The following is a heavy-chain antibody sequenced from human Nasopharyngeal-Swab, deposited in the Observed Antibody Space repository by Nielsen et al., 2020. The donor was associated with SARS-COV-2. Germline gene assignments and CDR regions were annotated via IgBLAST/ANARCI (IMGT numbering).Heavy chain of an antibody. J-gene: IGHJ4*02. Sequence: GESLKISCAASGFTFSSNSMNWVRQAPGKGLEWVSSISSSSSYTYYADSVKGRFTISRDNAKNSLYLQMNSLRAEDTAVYYCASAYYDFWSGDEYYFDYWGQGTLVTVSS. V-gene: IGHV3-21*01. CDR3: ASAYYDFWSGDEYYFDY. CDR2: ISSSSSYT. D-gene: IGHD3-3*01. CDR1: GFTFSSNS.